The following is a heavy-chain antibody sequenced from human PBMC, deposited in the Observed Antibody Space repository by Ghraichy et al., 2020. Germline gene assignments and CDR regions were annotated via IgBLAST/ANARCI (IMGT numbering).Heavy chain of an antibody. CDR3: ARDGPGGGI. D-gene: IGHD2-8*02. CDR2: IYSGGGT. J-gene: IGHJ4*02. Sequence: GGSLRLSCVASGVTVSDNYMLWFRQAPGKGLEWVSLIYSGGGTDYADSVRGRFTISRDKSKNILYLQMHSLRAEDTAVYYCARDGPGGGIRGQGTLVTVSS. V-gene: IGHV3-53*01. CDR1: GVTVSDNY.